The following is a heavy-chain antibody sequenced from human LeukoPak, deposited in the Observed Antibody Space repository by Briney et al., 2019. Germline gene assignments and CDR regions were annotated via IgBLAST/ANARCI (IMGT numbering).Heavy chain of an antibody. Sequence: PSETLSLTCAVYGGSFSGYYWSWIRQPPGKGLEWIGEINHSGGTNYNPSLKSRVTISVDTSKNQFSLKLSSVTAADTAVYYCARLYSSSDYWGQGTLVTVSS. CDR1: GGSFSGYY. D-gene: IGHD6-6*01. CDR2: INHSGGT. V-gene: IGHV4-34*01. CDR3: ARLYSSSDY. J-gene: IGHJ4*02.